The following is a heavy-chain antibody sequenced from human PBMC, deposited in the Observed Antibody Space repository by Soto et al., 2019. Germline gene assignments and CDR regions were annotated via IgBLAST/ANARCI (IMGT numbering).Heavy chain of an antibody. Sequence: SETLSLTCTVSGGSISSYYWSWIRQPAGKGLEWIGRIYTSGSTNYNPSLKSRVTMSVDTSKNQFSLKLSSVTAADTAVYYCARDRSSQDCSSTSCYTGYWFDPWGQGTLVTVS. CDR3: ARDRSSQDCSSTSCYTGYWFDP. CDR1: GGSISSYY. CDR2: IYTSGST. V-gene: IGHV4-4*07. J-gene: IGHJ5*02. D-gene: IGHD2-2*02.